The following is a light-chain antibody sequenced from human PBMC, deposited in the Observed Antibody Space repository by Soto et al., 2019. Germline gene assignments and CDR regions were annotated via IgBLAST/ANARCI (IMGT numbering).Light chain of an antibody. CDR1: SSDIGGYNH. CDR2: DVS. J-gene: IGLJ1*01. Sequence: QSALTQPASVSGSPGRSITISCTGTSSDIGGYNHVSWYQQHPGKGPKLMIYDVSNRPSGVSNRFSGSKSGNTASLTISGLQAEDEADYYCSSYTTSSTYVFGTATKVTVL. CDR3: SSYTTSSTYV. V-gene: IGLV2-14*03.